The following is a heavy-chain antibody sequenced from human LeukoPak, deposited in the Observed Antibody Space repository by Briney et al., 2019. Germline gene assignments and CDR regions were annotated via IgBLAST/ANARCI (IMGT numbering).Heavy chain of an antibody. CDR1: GFTFSTHW. V-gene: IGHV3-7*03. J-gene: IGHJ3*02. Sequence: GGSLRLSCAASGFTFSTHWMSWVRQAPGKGLEWVANIKQDGSEKYYVDSVKGRFTISRDNAKNSLYLQMNSLRAEDTALYYCARDTVHDAFDIWGQGTMVTVSS. CDR2: IKQDGSEK. CDR3: ARDTVHDAFDI. D-gene: IGHD4-17*01.